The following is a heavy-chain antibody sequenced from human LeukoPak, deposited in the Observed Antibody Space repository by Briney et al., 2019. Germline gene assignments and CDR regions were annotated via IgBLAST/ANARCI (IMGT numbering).Heavy chain of an antibody. D-gene: IGHD2/OR15-2a*01. CDR3: ARAHFPPFLKH. CDR2: INPSGGST. Sequence: EASVKVSCKASGYTFTGYYMHWVRQAPGQGLEWMGIINPSGGSTSYAQKFQGRVTMTRDTSTSTVYMELSSLRSEDTAVYYCARAHFPPFLKHWGQGTLVTVSS. J-gene: IGHJ4*02. CDR1: GYTFTGYY. V-gene: IGHV1-46*01.